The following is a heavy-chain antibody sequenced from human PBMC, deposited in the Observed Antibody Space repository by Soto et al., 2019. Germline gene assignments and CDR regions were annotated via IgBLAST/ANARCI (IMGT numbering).Heavy chain of an antibody. V-gene: IGHV1-8*01. D-gene: IGHD2-2*01. CDR2: MNPNSGNT. CDR1: GYTFTSYD. CDR3: ARVEGYCISTSCYGAFDI. J-gene: IGHJ3*02. Sequence: ASVKVSCKASGYTFTSYDINWVRQATGQGLEWMGWMNPNSGNTGYAQKFQGRVNMTRNTSISTAYMELSSLRSEDTAVYYCARVEGYCISTSCYGAFDIWGQGTMVTVSS.